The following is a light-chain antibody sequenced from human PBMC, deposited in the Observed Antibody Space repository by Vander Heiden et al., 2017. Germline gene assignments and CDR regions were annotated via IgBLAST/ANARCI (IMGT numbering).Light chain of an antibody. CDR1: DLGQKY. CDR3: QAWDSSTAV. Sequence: SYELTQPPSVSVSPGQTASVTCSGDDLGQKYASWYQQKPGQSPVLVIFQDTRRPSGIPERFSGSNSGNTATLTISGTQTMDEADYYCQAWDSSTAVFGGGTKLTVL. J-gene: IGLJ2*01. V-gene: IGLV3-1*01. CDR2: QDT.